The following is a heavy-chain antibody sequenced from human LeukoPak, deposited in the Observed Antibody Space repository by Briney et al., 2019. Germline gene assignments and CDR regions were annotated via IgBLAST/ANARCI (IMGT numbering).Heavy chain of an antibody. CDR2: IIPIFGTA. CDR3: ARAARATVTRGWFDP. J-gene: IGHJ5*02. V-gene: IGHV1-69*05. D-gene: IGHD4-17*01. CDR1: GGTFSSYA. Sequence: SVKVSCKASGGTFSSYAISWVRQAPGQGLEWMGGIIPIFGTANYAQKFQGRVTITTDESSSTAYMELSSLRSEDTAVYYCARAARATVTRGWFDPWGQGTLVTVSS.